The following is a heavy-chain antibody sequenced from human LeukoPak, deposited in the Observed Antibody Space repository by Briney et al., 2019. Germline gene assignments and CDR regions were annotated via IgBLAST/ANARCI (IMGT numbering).Heavy chain of an antibody. V-gene: IGHV3-48*01. CDR3: AKGPFSGSYANGFDY. Sequence: GGSLRLSCAASGFTFSSYTMNWVRQPPGKGLEWVSNIGTSSAIIYYADSVKGRFTISRDNAKNSLYLQMNSLRAEDTAVYYCAKGPFSGSYANGFDYWGQGTLVTVSS. J-gene: IGHJ4*02. CDR1: GFTFSSYT. CDR2: IGTSSAII. D-gene: IGHD1-26*01.